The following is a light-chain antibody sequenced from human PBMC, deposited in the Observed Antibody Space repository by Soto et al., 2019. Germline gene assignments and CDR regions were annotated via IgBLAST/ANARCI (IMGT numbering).Light chain of an antibody. CDR1: SSNLGSNT. CDR3: AAWDDSLNGSWV. V-gene: IGLV1-44*01. Sequence: QSALTQPPSASGTPGQRVTISCSGSSSNLGSNTVNWYQQLPGTAPKLLIYSNNQRPSGVPDRFSGSKSGTSASLAISGLQSEDEADYYCAAWDDSLNGSWVFGGGTKLTVL. CDR2: SNN. J-gene: IGLJ3*02.